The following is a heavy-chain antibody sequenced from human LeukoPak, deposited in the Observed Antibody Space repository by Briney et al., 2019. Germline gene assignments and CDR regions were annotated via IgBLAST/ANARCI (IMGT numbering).Heavy chain of an antibody. D-gene: IGHD6-13*01. CDR1: GFTFISHA. CDR3: ARDPGDGIAASDAFDI. J-gene: IGHJ3*02. Sequence: GGSLRLSCAASGFTFISHAMHWVRQAPGKGLEWVAVISYDGSNKYYADSVKGRFTISRDNSKNTLYLQMNSLRAEDTAVYYCARDPGDGIAASDAFDIWGQGTMVTVSS. CDR2: ISYDGSNK. V-gene: IGHV3-30-3*01.